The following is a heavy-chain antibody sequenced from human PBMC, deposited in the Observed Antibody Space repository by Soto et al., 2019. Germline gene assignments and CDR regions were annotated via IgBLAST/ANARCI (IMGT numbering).Heavy chain of an antibody. Sequence: ASVKVSCKASGYTFTSYAMHWVRQAPGQRREWMGWINAGNGNTKYSQKFQGRVTITRDTSASTAYMELSSLRSEDTAVYYCARDLGYCSGGSCYYYYMDVWGKGTTVTVSS. J-gene: IGHJ6*03. CDR3: ARDLGYCSGGSCYYYYMDV. V-gene: IGHV1-3*01. D-gene: IGHD2-15*01. CDR2: INAGNGNT. CDR1: GYTFTSYA.